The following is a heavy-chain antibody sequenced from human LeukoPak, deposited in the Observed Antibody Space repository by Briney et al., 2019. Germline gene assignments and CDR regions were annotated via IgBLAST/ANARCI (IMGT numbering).Heavy chain of an antibody. CDR1: GASITSSY. Sequence: SETLSLTCSVSGASITSSYWSWIRQTPGKGLEGIGNIYSGSTNYNPSFESRVTVSLDTSKNYFSLRLTSVTAADTALYYCARDGYGSGSYGWFDPWGQGTLVTVSS. CDR2: IYSGST. J-gene: IGHJ5*02. CDR3: ARDGYGSGSYGWFDP. D-gene: IGHD3-10*01. V-gene: IGHV4-59*01.